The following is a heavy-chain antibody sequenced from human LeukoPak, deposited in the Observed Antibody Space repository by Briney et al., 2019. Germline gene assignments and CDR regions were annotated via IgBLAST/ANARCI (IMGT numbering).Heavy chain of an antibody. CDR2: ISGSNSYI. V-gene: IGHV3-21*01. CDR3: TTDEDWNYARKDV. CDR1: GFTFSSYS. Sequence: PGGSLRLSCAASGFTFSSYSMNWVRQAPGKGLEWVSSISGSNSYINYADSVKGRFTISRDNAQNSLFLQLNSLRAEDTAVYYCTTDEDWNYARKDVWGQGATVIVSS. D-gene: IGHD1-7*01. J-gene: IGHJ6*02.